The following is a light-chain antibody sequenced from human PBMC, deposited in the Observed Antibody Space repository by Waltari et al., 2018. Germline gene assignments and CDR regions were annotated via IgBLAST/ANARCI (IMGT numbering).Light chain of an antibody. CDR3: QQRYSYPIT. CDR2: ASS. Sequence: IQLTPSPSYLSSSAGDRVTITCRASQVISSDLAWYQQKPGKPPKLLISASSTLQSGVPPRFSGSGSGTDFTLTISSLQPEYFATYYCQQRYSYPITFGGGTKVEIK. J-gene: IGKJ4*01. CDR1: QVISSD. V-gene: IGKV1-9*01.